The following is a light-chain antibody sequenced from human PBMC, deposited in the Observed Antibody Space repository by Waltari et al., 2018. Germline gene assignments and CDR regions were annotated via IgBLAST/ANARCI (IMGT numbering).Light chain of an antibody. CDR2: AAS. J-gene: IGKJ4*01. V-gene: IGKV3-15*01. Sequence: VMTQSPATLSVSPGERATLSCRASQSVYGNLAWHQLRPGPAPRLRIYAASTRATGIPDRFSGSGSDTEFTLTISNMQSEDFAVYYCQQYQLWPLTFGGGTKVEIK. CDR3: QQYQLWPLT. CDR1: QSVYGN.